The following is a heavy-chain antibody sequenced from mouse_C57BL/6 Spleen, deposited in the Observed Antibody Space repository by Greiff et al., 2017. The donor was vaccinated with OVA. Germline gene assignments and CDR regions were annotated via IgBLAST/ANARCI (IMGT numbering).Heavy chain of an antibody. CDR2: IFPRSGNT. CDR3: ARGSWFAY. CDR1: GYTFTSYG. J-gene: IGHJ3*01. Sequence: QVQLQQSGAELARPGASVKLSCKASGYTFTSYGISWVKQRTGQGLEWIGAIFPRSGNTYYNEKFKGKATLPADKSSSTAYIEIRSLTSEDSAVYFCARGSWFAYWGQGTLVTVSA. V-gene: IGHV1-81*01.